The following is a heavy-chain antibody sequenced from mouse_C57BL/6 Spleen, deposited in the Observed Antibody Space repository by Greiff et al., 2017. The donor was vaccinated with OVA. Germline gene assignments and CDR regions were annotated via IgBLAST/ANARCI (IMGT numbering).Heavy chain of an antibody. CDR3: ARRYYGSFYYFDY. Sequence: QVQLQQPGAELVKPGASVKLSCKASGYTFTSYWMHWVKQRPGRGLEWIGRIDPNSGGTKFNEKFKSKAILTVDKPSSTAYMQLSSLTSEDSAVYYCARRYYGSFYYFDYWGQGTTLTVSS. V-gene: IGHV1-72*01. CDR2: IDPNSGGT. CDR1: GYTFTSYW. D-gene: IGHD1-1*01. J-gene: IGHJ2*01.